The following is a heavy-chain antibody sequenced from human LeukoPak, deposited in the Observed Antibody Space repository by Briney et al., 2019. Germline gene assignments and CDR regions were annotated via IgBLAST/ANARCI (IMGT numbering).Heavy chain of an antibody. Sequence: GGSLRLSCAASGFTFSNAWMNWVRQAPGKGLEWVGRIKSKTDGGTTDYAAPVKGRFTISRDDSKHTLYLQVNSLKTEDTAVYYCTAQQWLDLKYFDYWGQGTLVTVSS. J-gene: IGHJ4*02. D-gene: IGHD6-19*01. CDR1: GFTFSNAW. CDR2: IKSKTDGGTT. CDR3: TAQQWLDLKYFDY. V-gene: IGHV3-15*01.